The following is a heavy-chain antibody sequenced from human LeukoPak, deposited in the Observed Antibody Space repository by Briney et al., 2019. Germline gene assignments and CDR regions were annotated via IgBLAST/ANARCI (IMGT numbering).Heavy chain of an antibody. Sequence: GSLRLSCAASGFTFSSIWMSWVRQAPGKGLEWVANIKQDGSEKYYVDSVKGRFTISRDNAKNSLYMQMNSLRAEDTAVYYCARDRTTDFWSGYYTNYFDYWGQGTLVTVSS. D-gene: IGHD3-3*01. J-gene: IGHJ4*02. V-gene: IGHV3-7*01. CDR1: GFTFSSIW. CDR3: ARDRTTDFWSGYYTNYFDY. CDR2: IKQDGSEK.